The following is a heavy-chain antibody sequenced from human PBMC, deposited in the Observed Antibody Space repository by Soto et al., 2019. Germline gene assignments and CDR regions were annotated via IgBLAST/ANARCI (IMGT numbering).Heavy chain of an antibody. V-gene: IGHV3-74*01. Sequence: EEQLVESGGGLVQPGGSLRLSCAASGFTFSTYWMHWVRQAPGKGPVWVSRIETDGSRTTYADSVKGRFTISRDNAKNMMYLQMNSLRVEDTAVYYCVRDRPHNWFDPWGQGTLVTVSS. D-gene: IGHD6-6*01. J-gene: IGHJ5*02. CDR1: GFTFSTYW. CDR2: IETDGSRT. CDR3: VRDRPHNWFDP.